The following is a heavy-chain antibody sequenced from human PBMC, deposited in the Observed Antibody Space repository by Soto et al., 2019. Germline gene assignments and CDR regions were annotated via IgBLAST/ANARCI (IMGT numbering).Heavy chain of an antibody. V-gene: IGHV1-69*06. CDR2: IIPLFGTP. CDR3: VAGIGITFGGVTREFDY. J-gene: IGHJ4*02. Sequence: QVQLVQSGAEVRKAGSSVRVSCKVSGGSFTTLAFSWVRQAPGPGLEWMGRIIPLFGTPNYAQRFQGRVAICADKSTNTTQRELRSLTSEDPAVCCCVAGIGITFGGVTREFDYLGQGILVTVSS. CDR1: GGSFTTLA. D-gene: IGHD3-16*01.